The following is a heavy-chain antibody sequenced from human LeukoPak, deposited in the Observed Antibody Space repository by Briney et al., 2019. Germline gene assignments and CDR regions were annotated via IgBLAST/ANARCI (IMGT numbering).Heavy chain of an antibody. CDR2: INHSGST. CDR1: GGSFSGYY. D-gene: IGHD3-22*01. V-gene: IGHV4-34*01. Sequence: SETLSLTCAVYGGSFSGYYWSWIRQPPGKGLEWIGEINHSGSTNYNPSLKSRVTISVDTSKNQFSLKLSSVTAADTAVYYCARARITMMVVVQGGIGAFDIWGQGTMVTVSS. CDR3: ARARITMMVVVQGGIGAFDI. J-gene: IGHJ3*02.